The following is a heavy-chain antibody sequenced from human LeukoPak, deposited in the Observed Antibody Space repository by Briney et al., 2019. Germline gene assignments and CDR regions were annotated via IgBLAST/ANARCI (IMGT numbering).Heavy chain of an antibody. CDR2: IYYSGST. J-gene: IGHJ4*02. V-gene: IGHV4-39*01. CDR1: GGSISSSAHY. Sequence: SETLSLTCTVSGGSISSSAHYWGWIRQPPGKGLEWIGSIYYSGSTYYNSSLKSRVTISLDTSKNQFSMKLSSVTAADTAVYYCARMRWLQYYSDYWGQGTLVTVSS. D-gene: IGHD6-19*01. CDR3: ARMRWLQYYSDY.